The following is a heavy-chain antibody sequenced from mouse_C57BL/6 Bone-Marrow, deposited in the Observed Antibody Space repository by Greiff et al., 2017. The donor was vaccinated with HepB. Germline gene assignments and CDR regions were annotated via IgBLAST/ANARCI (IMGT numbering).Heavy chain of an antibody. V-gene: IGHV14-2*01. CDR3: ARYFDY. Sequence: EVKLQESGAELVKPGASVKLSCTASGFNIKDYYMHWVKLCIEQGLEWIGRIDFEYGETKYSPKFQGKATITAYTSSNTAYLQLSSLASEDTTVYYCARYFDYWGQGTTLTVSS. J-gene: IGHJ2*01. CDR1: GFNIKDYY. CDR2: IDFEYGET.